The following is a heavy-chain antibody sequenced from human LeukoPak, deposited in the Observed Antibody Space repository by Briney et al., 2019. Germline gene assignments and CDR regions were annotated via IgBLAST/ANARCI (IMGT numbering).Heavy chain of an antibody. J-gene: IGHJ4*02. CDR3: VRESPSKYVFDY. D-gene: IGHD2-2*01. CDR2: IYTSGYT. V-gene: IGHV4-61*02. CDR1: GGSMSSSTDY. Sequence: SETLSLTCTVSGGSMSSSTDYWSWFRQPAGKGLEWIGRIYTSGYTNYNPSLKSRVTISRDTSKNQFSLEMSSVTAADTAVYYCVRESPSKYVFDYWGQGILVTVSS.